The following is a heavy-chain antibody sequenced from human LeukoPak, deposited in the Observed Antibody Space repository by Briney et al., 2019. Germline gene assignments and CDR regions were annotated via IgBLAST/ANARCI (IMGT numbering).Heavy chain of an antibody. Sequence: GVSLRLSCAASGFTVSTTYMAWVRQAPGKGLEWVSFIYGDANTYYADSVKGRFTISRDNSKNTLYLQMSSLRAEDTAVYYCTRGVLGVIPIDYWGQGTLVTVSS. CDR2: IYGDANT. CDR3: TRGVLGVIPIDY. V-gene: IGHV3-53*01. D-gene: IGHD2-8*02. CDR1: GFTVSTTY. J-gene: IGHJ4*02.